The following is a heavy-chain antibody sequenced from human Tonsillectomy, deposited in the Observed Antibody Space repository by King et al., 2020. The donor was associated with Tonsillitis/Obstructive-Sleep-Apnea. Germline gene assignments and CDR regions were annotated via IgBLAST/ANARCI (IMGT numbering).Heavy chain of an antibody. Sequence: VPSGAEVKKPGESLKISCKGSGYSFTNYWIGWVRQMPGKGLAWMGIIYPDDSDTRYSPSFQGQVTISADKSTSTAYLQWSSLKASDTAMYYCARSCTSNNCFGYYFDYWGQGTLVTVSS. CDR1: GYSFTNYW. CDR2: IYPDDSDT. J-gene: IGHJ4*02. D-gene: IGHD2-2*01. V-gene: IGHV5-51*01. CDR3: ARSCTSNNCFGYYFDY.